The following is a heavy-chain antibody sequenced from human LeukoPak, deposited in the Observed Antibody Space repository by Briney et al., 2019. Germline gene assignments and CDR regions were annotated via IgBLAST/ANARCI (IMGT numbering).Heavy chain of an antibody. J-gene: IGHJ3*02. D-gene: IGHD2-2*01. CDR1: GGSISSYY. Sequence: SETLSLTCTVSGGSISSYYWSWIRQPPGKGMEWVGYIYYSGSTNYNPSLKSRVTISVDTSKNQFSLKLSSVTAADTAVYYCARAGDIVVVPAATDAFDIWGQGTMVTVSS. CDR3: ARAGDIVVVPAATDAFDI. CDR2: IYYSGST. V-gene: IGHV4-59*01.